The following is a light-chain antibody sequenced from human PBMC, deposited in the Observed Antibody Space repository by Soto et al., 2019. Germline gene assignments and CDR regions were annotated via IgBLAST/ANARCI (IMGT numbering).Light chain of an antibody. Sequence: DIQLTQSPSFLSASVGDRVTITCRASQDISNYLVWYQQKPGKAPKPLIYAASTLQSGVPSRFSGSGSGTEFTLAVSSLQPQDFATYYCQQLNSYPLTFGPVTKVDIK. V-gene: IGKV1-9*01. J-gene: IGKJ3*01. CDR3: QQLNSYPLT. CDR2: AAS. CDR1: QDISNY.